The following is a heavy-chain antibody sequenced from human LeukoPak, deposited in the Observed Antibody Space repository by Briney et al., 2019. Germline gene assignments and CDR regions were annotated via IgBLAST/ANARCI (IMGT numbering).Heavy chain of an antibody. J-gene: IGHJ4*02. CDR1: GFTFSSYG. D-gene: IGHD6-19*01. CDR3: AKEGRQWLVPVPPFY. CDR2: ISYDGSNK. V-gene: IGHV3-30*18. Sequence: PGGSLRLSCAASGFTFSSYGMHWVRQAPGKGLEWVAVISYDGSNKYYADSVKGRFTISRDNSKNTLYLQMNSLRAEDTAVYYCAKEGRQWLVPVPPFYWGQGTLVTVSS.